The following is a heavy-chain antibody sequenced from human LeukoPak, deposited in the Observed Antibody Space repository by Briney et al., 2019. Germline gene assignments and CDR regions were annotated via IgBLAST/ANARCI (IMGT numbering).Heavy chain of an antibody. CDR1: GGSFSGYY. J-gene: IGHJ6*02. CDR3: ARGLRPITMVRGVTIYYYGMDV. D-gene: IGHD3-10*01. CDR2: INHSGST. Sequence: SETLSLTCAVYGGSFSGYYWSWIRQPPGKGLEWIGEINHSGSTNYNPSLKSRVTISVDTSKNQFSLKLSSVTAADTAVYYCARGLRPITMVRGVTIYYYGMDVWGQGTTVTVSS. V-gene: IGHV4-34*01.